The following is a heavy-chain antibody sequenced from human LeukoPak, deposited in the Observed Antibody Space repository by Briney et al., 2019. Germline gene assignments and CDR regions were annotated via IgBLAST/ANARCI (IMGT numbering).Heavy chain of an antibody. Sequence: SGTLSLTSTVSGDSISSSYWNWIRQTPGKGLEWIGYISASGNTNYNPSLKSRIIISVDMSKNQFSLKLSSVTAADTTVYYCARLIPGTTGLRKNYFDYWGQGTLATVSS. CDR1: GDSISSSY. V-gene: IGHV4-4*09. CDR3: ARLIPGTTGLRKNYFDY. CDR2: ISASGNT. J-gene: IGHJ4*02. D-gene: IGHD1-20*01.